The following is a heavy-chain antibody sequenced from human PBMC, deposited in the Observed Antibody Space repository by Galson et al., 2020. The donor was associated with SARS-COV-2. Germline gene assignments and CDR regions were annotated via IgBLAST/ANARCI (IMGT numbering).Heavy chain of an antibody. CDR1: GFTFSSYG. D-gene: IGHD3-16*01. V-gene: IGHV3-33*01. CDR2: IWYDGSNK. J-gene: IGHJ4*02. CDR3: GAGGSPTDIDY. Sequence: QLGESLKISCAASGFTFSSYGMHWVRQAPGKGLEWVAVIWYDGSNKYYADSVKGRFTISRDNSKNTLYLQMNSLRAEDTAVYYCGAGGSPTDIDYWGQGTLVTVSS.